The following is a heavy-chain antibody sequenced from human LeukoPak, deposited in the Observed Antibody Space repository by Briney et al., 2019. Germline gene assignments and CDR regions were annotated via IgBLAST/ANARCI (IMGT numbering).Heavy chain of an antibody. CDR2: IYHSGST. D-gene: IGHD3-3*01. Sequence: PSETLSLTCTVSGGSISSYYWSWIRQPPGKGLEWIGYIYHSGSTYYNPSLKSRVTISVDRSKNQFSLKLSSVTAADTAVYYCARAQRFLEWLNYMDVWGKGTTVTVSS. J-gene: IGHJ6*03. CDR1: GGSISSYY. V-gene: IGHV4-59*12. CDR3: ARAQRFLEWLNYMDV.